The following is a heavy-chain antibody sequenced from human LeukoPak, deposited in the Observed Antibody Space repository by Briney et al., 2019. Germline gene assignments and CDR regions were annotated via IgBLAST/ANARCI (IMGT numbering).Heavy chain of an antibody. D-gene: IGHD6-13*01. Sequence: SETLSLTCTVSGGSISSVSYYWGWIRQPPGKGLECIGSIFYTGRSYYNPSLKRRVTISVDTSKNQFSLKLSSVTAADTAVYYCARDRGQQLVLGYNWFDPWGQGTLVTVSS. CDR1: GGSISSVSYY. CDR2: IFYTGRS. V-gene: IGHV4-39*07. J-gene: IGHJ5*02. CDR3: ARDRGQQLVLGYNWFDP.